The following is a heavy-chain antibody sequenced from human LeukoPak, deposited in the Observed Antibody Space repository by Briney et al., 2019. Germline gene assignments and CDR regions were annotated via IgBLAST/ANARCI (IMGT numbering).Heavy chain of an antibody. D-gene: IGHD3-10*02. V-gene: IGHV4-59*08. Sequence: SEALSLTCTVSGGSISSYYWSWIRQPPGKGLEWIGYIYYSGSTNYNPSLKSRVTISVDTSKNQFSLKLSSVTAADTAVYYCARHNDYYVVGGMDVWGQGSTVTVSS. CDR2: IYYSGST. CDR3: ARHNDYYVVGGMDV. CDR1: GGSISSYY. J-gene: IGHJ6*02.